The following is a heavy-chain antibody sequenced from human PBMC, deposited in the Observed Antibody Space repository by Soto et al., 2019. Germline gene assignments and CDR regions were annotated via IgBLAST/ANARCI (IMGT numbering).Heavy chain of an antibody. CDR3: ARGLAAGDH. D-gene: IGHD6-13*01. CDR1: GYTFTHYY. Sequence: QVQLVQSGAEVKKPGASVKLSCRTSGYTFTHYYIHWVRQAPGQGLEWLAIINPASGSTNYAQDFRGRVALTMDTSTTTVYMELSGLRPEDTAIFSCARGLAAGDHWGQGTLVTVSS. V-gene: IGHV1-46*01. CDR2: INPASGST. J-gene: IGHJ4*02.